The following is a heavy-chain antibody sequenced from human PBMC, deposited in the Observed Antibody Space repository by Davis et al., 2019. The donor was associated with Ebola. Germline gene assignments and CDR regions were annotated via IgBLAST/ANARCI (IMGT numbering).Heavy chain of an antibody. V-gene: IGHV3-23*01. J-gene: IGHJ4*02. CDR3: AKDAIYDSSGYYYGGYFDY. Sequence: PGGSLRLSCAASGFTFSSYAMSWVRQAPGKGLEWVSAISGSGGSTYYADSVKGRFTISRDNSKNTLYLQMNSLRAEDTAVYYCAKDAIYDSSGYYYGGYFDYWGQGTLVTVSS. D-gene: IGHD3-22*01. CDR1: GFTFSSYA. CDR2: ISGSGGST.